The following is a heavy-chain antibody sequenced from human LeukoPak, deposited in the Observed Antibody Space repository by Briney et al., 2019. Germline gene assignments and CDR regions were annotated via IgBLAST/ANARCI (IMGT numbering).Heavy chain of an antibody. D-gene: IGHD2-2*01. Sequence: GGSLRLSCAASGFTFSSYSMNWVRQAPGKGLEWVSYISSSSSTIYYADSVKGRFTISRDNAKNSLYLQMNSLRAEDTAVYYCAKSLKSTNYYYHMDVWGKGTTVTISS. CDR1: GFTFSSYS. CDR3: AKSLKSTNYYYHMDV. CDR2: ISSSSSTI. V-gene: IGHV3-48*01. J-gene: IGHJ6*03.